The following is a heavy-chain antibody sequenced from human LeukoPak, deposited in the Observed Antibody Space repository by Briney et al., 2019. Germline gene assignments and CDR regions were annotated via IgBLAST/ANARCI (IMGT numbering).Heavy chain of an antibody. J-gene: IGHJ4*02. D-gene: IGHD2-2*02. Sequence: PSETLPLTCTVSGGSVSSGSYYWSWIRQPPGKGLEWIGYIYYSGSTNYNPSLKSRVTISVDTSKNQFSLKLSSVTAADTAVYYCARIPFVVVPAAIDYWGQGTLVTVSS. V-gene: IGHV4-61*01. CDR2: IYYSGST. CDR1: GGSVSSGSYY. CDR3: ARIPFVVVPAAIDY.